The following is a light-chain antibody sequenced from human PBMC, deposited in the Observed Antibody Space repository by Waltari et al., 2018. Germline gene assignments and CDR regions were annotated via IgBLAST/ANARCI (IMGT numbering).Light chain of an antibody. CDR1: GKIVSSS. J-gene: IGKJ1*01. V-gene: IGKV3-20*01. Sequence: EIVLTQSPGTLSLSPGDRATLSCRASGKIVSSSLAWYQQSPGQAPRPLIYAASARATGTPDRFSGSESGTHFTRSISRLGHEDFAVYYCCKYDSSPRAFGQGPTVDIK. CDR3: CKYDSSPRA. CDR2: AAS.